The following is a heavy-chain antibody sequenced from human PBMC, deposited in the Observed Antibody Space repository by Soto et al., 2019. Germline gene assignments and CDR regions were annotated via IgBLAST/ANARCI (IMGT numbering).Heavy chain of an antibody. Sequence: NPSETLSLTCSVSGGSISSGDYYWSWIRQPPGKGLEWIGFIYYSGSTYYNPSLKSRVTISLDTSRNLFSLNLSSVTAADTAVYYCAREGNYDSVGYYRGNAFDIWGQRTMVAVSS. CDR3: AREGNYDSVGYYRGNAFDI. J-gene: IGHJ3*02. CDR2: IYYSGST. D-gene: IGHD3-22*01. V-gene: IGHV4-30-4*01. CDR1: GGSISSGDYY.